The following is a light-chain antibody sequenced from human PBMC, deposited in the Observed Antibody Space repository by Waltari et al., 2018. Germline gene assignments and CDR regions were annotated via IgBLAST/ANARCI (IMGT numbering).Light chain of an antibody. V-gene: IGLV3-21*02. J-gene: IGLJ2*01. CDR3: QVWDDNSEQVI. CDR2: DDS. CDR1: HIGSKS. Sequence: SFVVTQTPSVSVAPGQTAKIEWGGKHIGSKSVQWYQQKAGQAPVLVIYDDSDRHTGIPERFSGSNSRNTATLTISSVEAGDEADYYCQVWDDNSEQVIFGGGSKLTVL.